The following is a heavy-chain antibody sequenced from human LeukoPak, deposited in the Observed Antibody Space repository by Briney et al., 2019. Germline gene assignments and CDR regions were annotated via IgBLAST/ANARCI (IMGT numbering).Heavy chain of an antibody. J-gene: IGHJ4*02. D-gene: IGHD3-10*01. CDR1: GGSISSGGYY. V-gene: IGHV4-31*03. CDR3: ARFNIITTPGFDY. Sequence: SETLSLTCTVSGGSISSGGYYWSWIRQHPGKGLEWIGYIYYSGSTYYNPSPKSRVTISVDTSKNQFSLKPSSVTAADTAVYDCARFNIITTPGFDYWGQGTLVTVSS. CDR2: IYYSGST.